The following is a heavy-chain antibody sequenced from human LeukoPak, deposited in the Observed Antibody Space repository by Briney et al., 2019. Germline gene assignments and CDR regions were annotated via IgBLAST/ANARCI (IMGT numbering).Heavy chain of an antibody. J-gene: IGHJ6*02. CDR1: GGSISSYY. Sequence: SETLSLTCTVSGGSISSYYWSWIRQPPGKGLEWIGDIYYSGTTKYNPSLKSRVTISVDTSKHQFSLNLSSVTPADTALYSCARVTADTAMVGGYNYYYGMDVWGQGTTVTVSS. CDR2: IYYSGTT. D-gene: IGHD5-18*01. V-gene: IGHV4-59*01. CDR3: ARVTADTAMVGGYNYYYGMDV.